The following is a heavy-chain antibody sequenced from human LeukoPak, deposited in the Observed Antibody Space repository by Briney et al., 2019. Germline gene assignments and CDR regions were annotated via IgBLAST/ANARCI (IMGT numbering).Heavy chain of an antibody. J-gene: IGHJ4*02. V-gene: IGHV1-2*02. CDR2: INPNSGGI. Sequence: GASVKVSRKASGYTFTGYYMHWVRQAPGQGLEWMGWINPNSGGINYAQKFQGRVTMTRDTSISTAYMELSRLRSDDTAAYYCARTGEDIVVVVAPDYWGQGTLVTVSS. D-gene: IGHD2-15*01. CDR3: ARTGEDIVVVVAPDY. CDR1: GYTFTGYY.